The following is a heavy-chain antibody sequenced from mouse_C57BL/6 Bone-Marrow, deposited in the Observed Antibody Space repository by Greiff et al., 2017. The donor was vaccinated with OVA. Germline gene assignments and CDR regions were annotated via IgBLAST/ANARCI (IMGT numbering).Heavy chain of an antibody. D-gene: IGHD2-5*01. CDR3: ARENYSNYEGWYFDV. V-gene: IGHV5-16*01. Sequence: EVNVVESEGGLVQPGSSMKLSCTASGFTFSDYYMAWVRQVPEKGLEWVANINYDGSSTYYLDSLKSRFIISRDNAKNILYLQMSSLKSEDTATYYCARENYSNYEGWYFDVWGTGTTVTVSS. CDR1: GFTFSDYY. CDR2: INYDGSST. J-gene: IGHJ1*03.